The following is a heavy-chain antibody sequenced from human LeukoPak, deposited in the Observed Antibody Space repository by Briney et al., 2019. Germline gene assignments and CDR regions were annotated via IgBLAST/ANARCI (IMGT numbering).Heavy chain of an antibody. CDR2: ISTGGAT. CDR1: GFIVTNDY. J-gene: IGHJ3*01. D-gene: IGHD3-22*01. Sequence: GGSLRLSCAASGFIVTNDYMNWVRQATGKGLEWVSVISTGGATYYADPVKARFTISRDISKNTLYLQMNSLRPEDTAIYYCARDISGGHQYAFDVWGQGTMVTVSS. CDR3: ARDISGGHQYAFDV. V-gene: IGHV3-66*02.